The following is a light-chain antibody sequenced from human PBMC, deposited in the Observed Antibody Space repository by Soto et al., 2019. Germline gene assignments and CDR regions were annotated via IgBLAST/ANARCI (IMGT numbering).Light chain of an antibody. CDR2: SSN. Sequence: QSVLTQPPSASGTPGLWGTISCSGGSSNIGSNTVNWYQQFPGTAPKLLIYSSNQRPSGVPDRFSGSKSGTSASLAISGLQSDDEADYYCSAWDDSLNGPVFGGGTQLTVL. CDR1: SSNIGSNT. J-gene: IGLJ2*01. CDR3: SAWDDSLNGPV. V-gene: IGLV1-44*01.